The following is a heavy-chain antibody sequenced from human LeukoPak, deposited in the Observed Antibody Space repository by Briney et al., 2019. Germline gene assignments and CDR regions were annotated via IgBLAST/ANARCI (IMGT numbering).Heavy chain of an antibody. J-gene: IGHJ6*03. Sequence: GGSLRLSCAASGFTFSSYAMSWVRQAPGKGLEWVSAISGSGGSTYYADSVKGRFTISRDNSKNTLYLQMNSLRAEDTAVYYCAKDAADSSGYYYYYYMDVWGKGTTVTVSS. V-gene: IGHV3-23*01. CDR2: ISGSGGST. D-gene: IGHD3-22*01. CDR3: AKDAADSSGYYYYYYMDV. CDR1: GFTFSSYA.